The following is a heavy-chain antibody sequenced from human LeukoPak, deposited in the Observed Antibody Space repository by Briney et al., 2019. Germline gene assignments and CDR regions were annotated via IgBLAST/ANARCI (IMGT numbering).Heavy chain of an antibody. CDR3: ARGILTGDYWFDY. D-gene: IGHD3-9*01. CDR1: GFTFSNNY. J-gene: IGHJ4*01. Sequence: GGSLRLSCAASGFTFSNNYVSWVRQAPGKGLEWVPIIHSGGTTSYYDSVKGRLIISRDNSKNTVYLQMNSLRAEDTAIYYCARGILTGDYWFDYRGQGTLVTVSS. CDR2: IHSGGTT. V-gene: IGHV3-53*01.